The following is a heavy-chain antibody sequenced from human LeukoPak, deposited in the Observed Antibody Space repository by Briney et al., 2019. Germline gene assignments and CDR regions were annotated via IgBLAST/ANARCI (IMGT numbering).Heavy chain of an antibody. CDR2: IYYSGST. CDR3: ARLYLTRFDY. J-gene: IGHJ4*02. V-gene: IGHV4-39*01. Sequence: ASETLSLTCTVSGGAISSSSYYWGWIRQPPGKGLEWIGSIYYSGSTYYNPSLKSRVTISVDTSKNQFSLKLSSVTAADTPVYYCARLYLTRFDYWGQGTLVTVSS. CDR1: GGAISSSSYY.